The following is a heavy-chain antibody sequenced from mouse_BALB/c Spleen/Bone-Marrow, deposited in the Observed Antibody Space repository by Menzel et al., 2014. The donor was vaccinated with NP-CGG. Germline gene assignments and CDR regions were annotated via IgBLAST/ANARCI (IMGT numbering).Heavy chain of an antibody. CDR1: GYTFTSYV. CDR3: ARWRYPYAMDY. J-gene: IGHJ4*01. Sequence: LQESGPELVKPGASVKMSCKASGYTFTSYVMHWVKQKPGQGLEWIGYINPYNDGTKYNEKFKGKATLTSDKSSSTAYMELSSLTSEDPAVYYCARWRYPYAMDYWGQGTSVTVSS. D-gene: IGHD2-12*01. V-gene: IGHV1-14*01. CDR2: INPYNDGT.